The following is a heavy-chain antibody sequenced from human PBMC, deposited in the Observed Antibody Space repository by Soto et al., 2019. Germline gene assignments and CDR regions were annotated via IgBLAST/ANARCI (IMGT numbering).Heavy chain of an antibody. J-gene: IGHJ3*02. Sequence: SETLSLTCTVSGGSISSYYWSWIRQPPGKGLEWIGYIYYSGSTNYNPSLKSRVTISVDTSKNQFSLKLSSVTAADTAVYYCERQVGASGGDAFDIWGQGTMVTVSS. V-gene: IGHV4-59*08. CDR3: ERQVGASGGDAFDI. CDR2: IYYSGST. D-gene: IGHD1-26*01. CDR1: GGSISSYY.